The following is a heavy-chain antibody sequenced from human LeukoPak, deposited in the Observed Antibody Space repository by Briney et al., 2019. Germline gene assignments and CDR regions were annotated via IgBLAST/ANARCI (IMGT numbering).Heavy chain of an antibody. Sequence: PSETLSLTCAVYGGSFSGYYWSWIRQPPGKGLEWIGEINHSGSTNYNPSLKSRVTIPVDTSKNQFSLKLSSVTAADTAVYYCARGGYSYGYVYYYMDVWGKGTTVTVSS. J-gene: IGHJ6*03. CDR3: ARGGYSYGYVYYYMDV. V-gene: IGHV4-34*01. CDR2: INHSGST. CDR1: GGSFSGYY. D-gene: IGHD5-18*01.